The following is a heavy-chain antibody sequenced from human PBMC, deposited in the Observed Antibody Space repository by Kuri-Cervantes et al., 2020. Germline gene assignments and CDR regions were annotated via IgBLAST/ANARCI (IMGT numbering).Heavy chain of an antibody. D-gene: IGHD6-13*01. CDR2: ISWNSGSI. CDR3: AKGGAGLYSSSWYFGC. V-gene: IGHV3-9*01. CDR1: GFTFDDYG. J-gene: IGHJ4*02. Sequence: GGSLRLSCAASGFTFDDYGMSWVRQAPGKGLEWVSGISWNSGSIGYADSVKGRFTISRDNAKNSLYLQMNSLRAEDTALYYCAKGGAGLYSSSWYFGCWGQGTLVTVSS.